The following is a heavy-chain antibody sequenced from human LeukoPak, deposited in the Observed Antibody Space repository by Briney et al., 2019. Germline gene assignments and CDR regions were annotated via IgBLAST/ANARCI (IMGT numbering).Heavy chain of an antibody. CDR1: GGSISSYY. J-gene: IGHJ4*02. CDR2: IYTSGST. CDR3: ARDRASLGELYSYGLDY. D-gene: IGHD5-18*01. V-gene: IGHV4-4*07. Sequence: SETLSLTCTVSGGSISSYYWSWIRQPAGKGLEWIGRIYTSGSTNYNPSLKSRVTMSVDTSKNQFSLKLSSVIAADTAVYYCARDRASLGELYSYGLDYWGQGTLVTVSS.